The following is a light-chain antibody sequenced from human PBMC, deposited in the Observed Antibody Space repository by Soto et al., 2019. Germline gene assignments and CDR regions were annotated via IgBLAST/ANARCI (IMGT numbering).Light chain of an antibody. CDR2: EVE. CDR1: SSHIGDYNY. J-gene: IGLJ2*01. CDR3: SSYTSTVTLVV. Sequence: QSALTQPASVSASPGQSITISCTGTSSHIGDYNYVSWYQQRPGEAPKLILYEVENRPSGISDRFSGSKSGNTASLTISGLRTEDEADYYCSSYTSTVTLVVFGGGTKLTVL. V-gene: IGLV2-14*03.